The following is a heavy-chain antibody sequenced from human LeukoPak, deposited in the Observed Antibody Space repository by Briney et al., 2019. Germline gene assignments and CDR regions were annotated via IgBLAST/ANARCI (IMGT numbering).Heavy chain of an antibody. CDR3: AGALQTRRFDY. CDR1: GGSISSYY. V-gene: IGHV4-59*01. CDR2: IYHTGSI. Sequence: PSETLSLTCTVSGGSISSYYWSWIRQPPGKGLEWIGYIYHTGSINYNPSLKSRVTISVDTSKNQFSLKVNSVTAADTAVYYCAGALQTRRFDYWGQGTLVTVSS. J-gene: IGHJ4*02.